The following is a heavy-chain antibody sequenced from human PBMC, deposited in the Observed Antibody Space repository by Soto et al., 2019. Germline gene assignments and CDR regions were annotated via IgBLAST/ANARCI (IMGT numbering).Heavy chain of an antibody. CDR2: VSHDGRNT. CDR3: AKGGRQWLVTSDFNY. D-gene: IGHD6-19*01. CDR1: ELTFSDYA. Sequence: TGGSLRLPCAASELTFSDYAVHWIRQDPGKGLEWVAVVSHDGRNTHYADSVKGRFTIPRDSSKNTVSLEMTSLRAEDTAVYYCAKGGRQWLVTSDFNYWGQGALVTVSS. J-gene: IGHJ4*02. V-gene: IGHV3-30*04.